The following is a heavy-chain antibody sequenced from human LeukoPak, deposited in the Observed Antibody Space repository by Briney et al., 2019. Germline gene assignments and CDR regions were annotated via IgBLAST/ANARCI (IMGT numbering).Heavy chain of an antibody. Sequence: GGSLRLSCAASGFTFSSYAMSWVRQAPGKGLEWASAISGSGGSTYYADSVKGRFTISRDNSKNTLYLQMNSLRAEDTAVYYCAKDRPLLGSGSPFDYWSQGTLVTVSS. D-gene: IGHD3-10*01. CDR2: ISGSGGST. CDR1: GFTFSSYA. CDR3: AKDRPLLGSGSPFDY. V-gene: IGHV3-23*01. J-gene: IGHJ4*02.